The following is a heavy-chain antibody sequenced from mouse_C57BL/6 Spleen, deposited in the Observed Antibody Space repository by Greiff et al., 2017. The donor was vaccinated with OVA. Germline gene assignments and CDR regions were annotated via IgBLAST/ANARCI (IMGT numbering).Heavy chain of an antibody. D-gene: IGHD1-1*01. V-gene: IGHV14-3*01. CDR2: IDPANGNT. CDR1: GFNIKNTY. CDR3: ASRSSSDWYFDV. Sequence: VQLKESVAELVRPGASVKLSCTASGFNIKNTYMHWVKQRPEQGLEWIGRIDPANGNTKYAPKFQGKATITADTSSNTAYLQLSSLTSEDTAIYYCASRSSSDWYFDVWGTGTTVTVSS. J-gene: IGHJ1*03.